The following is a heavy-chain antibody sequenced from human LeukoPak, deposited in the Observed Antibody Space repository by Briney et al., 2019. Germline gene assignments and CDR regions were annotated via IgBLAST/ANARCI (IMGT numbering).Heavy chain of an antibody. CDR1: GFTLSDYY. J-gene: IGHJ5*02. Sequence: GGSLRLSCAASGFTLSDYYMSWIRQAPGKGLEWVSYISTSGTTIYYADSVKGRFTISRDNAKNSLYLQMNSLRAKDTAVYYCARDTSSSEHWFDPWGQGTLVTVSS. CDR3: ARDTSSSEHWFDP. CDR2: ISTSGTTI. V-gene: IGHV3-11*01.